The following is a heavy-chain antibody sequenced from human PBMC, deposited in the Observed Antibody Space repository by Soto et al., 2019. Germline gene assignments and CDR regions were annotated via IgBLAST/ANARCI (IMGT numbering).Heavy chain of an antibody. J-gene: IGHJ4*02. V-gene: IGHV3-33*01. CDR2: IWYDGSNK. D-gene: IGHD1-26*01. CDR3: ARDSGTYYFDY. Sequence: GGSLRLSCAASGFTFSSSGMHWVRQAPGKGLEWVAVIWYDGSNKYYADSVKGRFTISRDSSKNMLYLQMNSLRAEDTAVYYCARDSGTYYFDYWGQGTPVTVSS. CDR1: GFTFSSSG.